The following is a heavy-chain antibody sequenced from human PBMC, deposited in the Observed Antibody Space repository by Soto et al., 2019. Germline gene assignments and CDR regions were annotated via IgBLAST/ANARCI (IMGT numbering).Heavy chain of an antibody. Sequence: PSETLSLTCTVSGGSISSGDYYWSWIRQPPGEGLEWIGYIYYSGSTYYNPSLKSRVTISVDTSKNQFSLKLGSVTAADTAVYYCAREIRGYSYGYDYYYGMDVWGQGTTVTVSS. D-gene: IGHD5-18*01. J-gene: IGHJ6*02. V-gene: IGHV4-30-4*01. CDR3: AREIRGYSYGYDYYYGMDV. CDR1: GGSISSGDYY. CDR2: IYYSGST.